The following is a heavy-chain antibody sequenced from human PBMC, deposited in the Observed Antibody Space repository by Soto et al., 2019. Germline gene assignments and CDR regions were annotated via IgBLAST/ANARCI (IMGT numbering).Heavy chain of an antibody. Sequence: GASVKVSCKASGYTFTSYDINWVRQATGQGLEWMGWMNPNSGNTGSAQKFQGRITMTRDTSTGTAYMELTSLRYEDTAVYYCARVWGTIDYWGQGTLVTVSS. J-gene: IGHJ4*02. CDR3: ARVWGTIDY. CDR2: MNPNSGNT. CDR1: GYTFTSYD. D-gene: IGHD3-16*01. V-gene: IGHV1-8*01.